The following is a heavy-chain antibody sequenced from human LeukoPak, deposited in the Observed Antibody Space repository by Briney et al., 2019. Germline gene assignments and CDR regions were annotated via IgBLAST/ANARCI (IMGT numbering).Heavy chain of an antibody. D-gene: IGHD1-26*01. J-gene: IGHJ4*02. CDR1: GGTFSSYA. CDR3: ARAKFSGSYLFDY. V-gene: IGHV1-69*04. CDR2: IIPILGIA. Sequence: ASVKVSCKASGGTFSSYAISWVRQAPGQGLEWMGRIIPILGIANYAQKFQGRVTITADKSTSTAYMELSSLRSEDTAVYYCARAKFSGSYLFDYWGQGTLVTVSS.